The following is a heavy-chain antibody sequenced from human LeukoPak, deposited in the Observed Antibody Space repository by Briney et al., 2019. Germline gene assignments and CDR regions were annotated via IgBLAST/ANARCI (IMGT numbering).Heavy chain of an antibody. J-gene: IGHJ6*02. V-gene: IGHV4-34*01. CDR3: ARRVAAAGDRSSYYYYYGMDV. CDR1: GGSFSGYY. Sequence: PSETLSLTCAVYGGSFSGYYWSWIRQPPGKGLEWIGEINHSGSTNYNPSLKSRVTISVDTSKNQFSLKLSSVTAADTAVYYCARRVAAAGDRSSYYYYYGMDVWGQGTTVTVSS. CDR2: INHSGST. D-gene: IGHD6-13*01.